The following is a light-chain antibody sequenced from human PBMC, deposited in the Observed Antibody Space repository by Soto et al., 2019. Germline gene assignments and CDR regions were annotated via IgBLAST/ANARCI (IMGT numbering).Light chain of an antibody. J-gene: IGLJ2*01. CDR3: AAWDDSLNVV. CDR2: SNN. V-gene: IGLV1-44*01. CDR1: SSNIGSNT. Sequence: QSVLTQPPSAFGTPGQRVTISCSGSSSNIGSNTVNWYQQLPGTAPKLLIYSNNQRPSGVPDRFSGSKSGTSASLAISGLQSEDEADYYCAAWDDSLNVVFGGGTKVTVL.